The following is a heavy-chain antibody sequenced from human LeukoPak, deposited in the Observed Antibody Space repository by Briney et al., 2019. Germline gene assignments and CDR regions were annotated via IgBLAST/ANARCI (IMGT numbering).Heavy chain of an antibody. Sequence: GGSLRLSCTASGFTFGDYAMSWVRQAPGKGLEWVGFIRSKAYGGTTEYAASVKGRFTISRDDSKSIAYLQMNSLKTEDTAVYYCTRDYYYYGIDVWGQGTTVTVSS. V-gene: IGHV3-49*04. CDR1: GFTFGDYA. J-gene: IGHJ6*02. CDR3: TRDYYYYGIDV. CDR2: IRSKAYGGTT.